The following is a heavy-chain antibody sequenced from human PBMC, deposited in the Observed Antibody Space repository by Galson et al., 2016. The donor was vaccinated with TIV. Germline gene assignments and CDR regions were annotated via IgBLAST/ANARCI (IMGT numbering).Heavy chain of an antibody. D-gene: IGHD3-3*01. J-gene: IGHJ4*02. Sequence: SLRLSCAASGFAFRNYPIHWVRQAPGKGLEWVALISFDGNSEYFADSMKGRFTISRDNSKNTLYLQMNSLRTEDTAVYFCARDSGVFFRRASCLEWLNDWGQGTLVTVSS. CDR1: GFAFRNYP. CDR2: ISFDGNSE. V-gene: IGHV3-30-3*01. CDR3: ARDSGVFFRRASCLEWLND.